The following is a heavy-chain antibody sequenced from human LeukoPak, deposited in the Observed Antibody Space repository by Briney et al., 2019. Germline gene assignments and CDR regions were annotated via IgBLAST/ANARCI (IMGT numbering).Heavy chain of an antibody. Sequence: PGRSLRLSCAASGFTFSSYAMHWVRQAPGKGLEWVAVISYDGSNKYYADSVKGRFTISRDNSKNTLYLQMNSLRAEDTAVYYCAKDLTRKTYYYDSSGPGYWGQGTLVTVSS. V-gene: IGHV3-30-3*01. J-gene: IGHJ4*02. D-gene: IGHD3-22*01. CDR3: AKDLTRKTYYYDSSGPGY. CDR2: ISYDGSNK. CDR1: GFTFSSYA.